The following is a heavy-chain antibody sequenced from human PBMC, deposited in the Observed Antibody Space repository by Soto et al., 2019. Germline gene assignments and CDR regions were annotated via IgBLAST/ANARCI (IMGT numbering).Heavy chain of an antibody. J-gene: IGHJ6*03. D-gene: IGHD3-10*01. CDR3: ARDGNYYGSGSRRIAYYYYYMDV. CDR1: GGSISSYY. CDR2: IYYSGST. V-gene: IGHV4-59*01. Sequence: SETLSLTCTVSGGSISSYYWSWIRQPPGKGLEWIGYIYYSGSTNYNPSLKSRVTISVDTSKNQFSLKLSSVTAADTAVYYCARDGNYYGSGSRRIAYYYYYMDVWGKGTKVTVSS.